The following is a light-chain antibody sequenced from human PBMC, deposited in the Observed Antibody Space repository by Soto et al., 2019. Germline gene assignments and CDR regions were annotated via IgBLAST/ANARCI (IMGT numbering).Light chain of an antibody. Sequence: VVLTQSQATLSLSPGERATLSCRASQSVSSYLAWYQQKPGQAPRLLIYDASNRATGIPARFSGSGSGTDFTLTISSLEPEDFAVYYCQQRSNWPSFGQGGLPAIK. J-gene: IGKJ5*01. CDR2: DAS. CDR1: QSVSSY. CDR3: QQRSNWPS. V-gene: IGKV3-11*01.